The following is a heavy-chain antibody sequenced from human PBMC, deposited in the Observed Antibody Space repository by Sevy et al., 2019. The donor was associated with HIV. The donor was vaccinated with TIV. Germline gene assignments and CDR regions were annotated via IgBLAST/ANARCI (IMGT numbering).Heavy chain of an antibody. CDR3: ARGKVLFDY. Sequence: SETLSLTCTVSGGSFSSYYWSWIRQPPGKGLECIGYIYYNGSTNSNPSLRGRVTISAHTSKNQLSLKLKSATTADTAMYYCARGKVLFDYWSQGTLVTVSS. D-gene: IGHD3-10*01. J-gene: IGHJ4*02. CDR2: IYYNGST. CDR1: GGSFSSYY. V-gene: IGHV4-59*01.